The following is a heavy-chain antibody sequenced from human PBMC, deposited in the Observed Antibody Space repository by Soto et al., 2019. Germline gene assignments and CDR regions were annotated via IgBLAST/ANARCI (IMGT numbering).Heavy chain of an antibody. Sequence: QVHLVQSGAEEKKPGASVKVSCKASGYTFTSYAMHWVRQAPGQRLEWMGWINAGNGNIKYSQKFQGRVTITRDTSASRAYMERSSLRTEDTAVYYGVRDGAALDYWGQGTQVTVSS. CDR3: VRDGAALDY. J-gene: IGHJ4*02. V-gene: IGHV1-3*05. CDR1: GYTFTSYA. CDR2: INAGNGNI. D-gene: IGHD6-13*01.